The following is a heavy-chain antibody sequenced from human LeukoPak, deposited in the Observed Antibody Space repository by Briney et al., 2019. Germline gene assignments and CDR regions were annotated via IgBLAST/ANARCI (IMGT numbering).Heavy chain of an antibody. CDR1: GGALSSFY. D-gene: IGHD1-1*01. CDR2: IHYSGSA. V-gene: IGHV4-59*12. Sequence: ETLSLTCTVSGGALSSFYWSWIRQPPGKGLECIAYIHYSGSAGYNPSLRSRVTISFDTSKNQLSLKLRSVTAADTAMYYCATFDCDGSRCHIDQWGQGTLVPVSS. J-gene: IGHJ4*02. CDR3: ATFDCDGSRCHIDQ.